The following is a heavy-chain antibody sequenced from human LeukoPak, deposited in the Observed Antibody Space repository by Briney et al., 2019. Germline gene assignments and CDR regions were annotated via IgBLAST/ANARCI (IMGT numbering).Heavy chain of an antibody. D-gene: IGHD4-17*01. CDR1: GYTFTIYY. Sequence: ASVKVSCKASGYTFTIYYMHWVRQAPGQGLEWMGIINPSGGSTSYAQKFQGRVTMTRDTSTSTVYMELSSLRSEDTAVYYCARDTTVTTGDYWGQGTLVTVSS. CDR3: ARDTTVTTGDY. J-gene: IGHJ4*02. CDR2: INPSGGST. V-gene: IGHV1-46*01.